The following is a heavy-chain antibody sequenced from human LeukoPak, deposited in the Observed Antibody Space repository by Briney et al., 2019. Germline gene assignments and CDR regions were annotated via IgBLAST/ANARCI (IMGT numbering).Heavy chain of an antibody. CDR1: GGSISSYY. V-gene: IGHV4-59*01. J-gene: IGHJ4*02. D-gene: IGHD4-23*01. Sequence: SETLSLTCTVSGGSISSYYWSWIRQPPGKGLEWIGYIYYSGSTNYSPSLKSRVTISVDTSKNQFSLKLSSVTAADTAVYYCARVGDYGGGIGYWGQGTLVTVSS. CDR3: ARVGDYGGGIGY. CDR2: IYYSGST.